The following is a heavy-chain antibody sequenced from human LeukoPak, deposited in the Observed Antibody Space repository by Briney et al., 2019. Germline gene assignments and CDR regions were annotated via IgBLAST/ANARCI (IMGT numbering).Heavy chain of an antibody. V-gene: IGHV3-23*01. CDR1: GFTFSSYA. Sequence: PGGSLRLSCAASGFTFSSYAMSWVRQAPGKGLEWVSGIGGSGAGTYYADSVKGRFTISRDNSKNTLYLQMNSLRAEDTAVYYCAKSDCGGDCHLLDYWGQGTLVTVSS. J-gene: IGHJ4*02. CDR3: AKSDCGGDCHLLDY. D-gene: IGHD2-21*02. CDR2: IGGSGAGT.